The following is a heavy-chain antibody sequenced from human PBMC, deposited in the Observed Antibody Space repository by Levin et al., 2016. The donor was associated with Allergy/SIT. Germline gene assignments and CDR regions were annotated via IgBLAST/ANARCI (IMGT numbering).Heavy chain of an antibody. V-gene: IGHV6-1*01. CDR3: ARDLMTTVTSSYGMDV. J-gene: IGHJ6*02. D-gene: IGHD4-17*01. CDR2: TYYRSKWYN. Sequence: SQTLSLTCAISGDSVSSNSAAWNWIRQSPSRGLEWLGRTYYRSKWYNDYAVSVKSRITINPDTSKNQFSLQLNSVTPEDTAVYYCARDLMTTVTSSYGMDVWGQGTTVTVSS. CDR1: GDSVSSNSAA.